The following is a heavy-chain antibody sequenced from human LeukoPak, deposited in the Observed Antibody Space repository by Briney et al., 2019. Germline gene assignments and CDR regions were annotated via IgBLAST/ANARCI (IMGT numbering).Heavy chain of an antibody. CDR2: INPNSGGT. V-gene: IGHV1-2*02. J-gene: IGHJ5*02. Sequence: ASVKVSCKASGYTFTGYYMHWVRQAPGQGLEWMGWINPNSGGTNYAQKFQGRVTMTRDTSISTAYMELSRLRSDDTAVYYCASYTVTTRSPSFDPWGQGTLVTVSS. CDR3: ASYTVTTRSPSFDP. D-gene: IGHD4-17*01. CDR1: GYTFTGYY.